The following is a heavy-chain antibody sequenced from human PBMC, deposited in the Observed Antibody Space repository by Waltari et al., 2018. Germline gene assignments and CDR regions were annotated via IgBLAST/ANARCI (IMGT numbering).Heavy chain of an antibody. Sequence: QVQLVQSGAEVKQPGSSVKVSCKASGGTFSRYAISWGRQAPGQGLEWMGRIIPIFGTANYAQKFQGRVTITADESTSTAYMELSSLRSEDTAVYYCARDNSNTYYYYGMDVWGQGTTVTVSS. CDR2: IIPIFGTA. CDR3: ARDNSNTYYYYGMDV. CDR1: GGTFSRYA. V-gene: IGHV1-69*15. J-gene: IGHJ6*02. D-gene: IGHD4-4*01.